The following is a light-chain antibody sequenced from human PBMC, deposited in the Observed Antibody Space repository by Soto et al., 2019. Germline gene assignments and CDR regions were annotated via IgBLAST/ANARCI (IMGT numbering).Light chain of an antibody. CDR2: DAS. Sequence: EIVLTQSPATLSLSPGERATLSCRAGQSVSSYLAWYQQKPGQAPRLLIYDASNRATGIPARFSGSGSGTDFTLTISILEPEDFAVYYCQQRSNWPRTFGQGTKVEIK. CDR1: QSVSSY. V-gene: IGKV3-11*01. J-gene: IGKJ1*01. CDR3: QQRSNWPRT.